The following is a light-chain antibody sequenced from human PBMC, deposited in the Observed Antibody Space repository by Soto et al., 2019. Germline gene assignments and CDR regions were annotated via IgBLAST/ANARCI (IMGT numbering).Light chain of an antibody. CDR1: QSINKC. CDR3: QQYNEYSALT. CDR2: EAS. Sequence: DIQMTQSPSTLSASVVDTVTITCRASQSINKCLAWYQQKPGKAPTLLIYEASSSQNGVPSRFSGTESVTEDTLTINSLRPDYFATYYCQQYNEYSALTFGQGPKVEIK. J-gene: IGKJ1*01. V-gene: IGKV1-5*03.